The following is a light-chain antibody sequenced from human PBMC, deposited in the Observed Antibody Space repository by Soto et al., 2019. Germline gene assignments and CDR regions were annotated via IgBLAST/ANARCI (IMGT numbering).Light chain of an antibody. CDR2: LAS. J-gene: IGKJ4*01. CDR3: QPYYSTPLT. CDR1: QSVLYSSNNKNY. V-gene: IGKV4-1*01. Sequence: DIVMTQSPDSLAVSLGERATINCKSSQSVLYSSNNKNYLAWYQQKPGQPPKLLVYLASTRESGVPDRFSGSGSGTDFTLTISSLQAEDVAVYYCQPYYSTPLTFGGGTKVEIK.